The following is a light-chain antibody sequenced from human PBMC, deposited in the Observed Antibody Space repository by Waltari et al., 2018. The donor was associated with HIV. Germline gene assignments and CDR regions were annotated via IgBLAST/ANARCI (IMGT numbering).Light chain of an antibody. CDR1: SSNIGSNI. CDR2: TNG. J-gene: IGLJ3*02. Sequence: QSVLTQPPSVSGTPGQNVTISCSGSSSNIGSNIVNWYQQLPGAAPKLLIYTNGQRPSGVPDLFSGSKSGTSASLAISGLQSADEADYYCAAWDDSLNGMFGGGTKLTVL. CDR3: AAWDDSLNGM. V-gene: IGLV1-44*01.